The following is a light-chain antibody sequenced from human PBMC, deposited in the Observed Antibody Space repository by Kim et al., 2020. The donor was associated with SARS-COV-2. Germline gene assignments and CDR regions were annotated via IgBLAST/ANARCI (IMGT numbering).Light chain of an antibody. Sequence: GQRVKISCSGSSSKIGRNTVDWYRHLPGPAPNLIIYTNNRRASGVPDRFSCSKSEPSDTPAISGLQSEHEADYYCAAWDKSLSGYGFGTGTKVTVL. J-gene: IGLJ1*01. V-gene: IGLV1-44*01. CDR3: AAWDKSLSGYG. CDR2: TNN. CDR1: SSKIGRNT.